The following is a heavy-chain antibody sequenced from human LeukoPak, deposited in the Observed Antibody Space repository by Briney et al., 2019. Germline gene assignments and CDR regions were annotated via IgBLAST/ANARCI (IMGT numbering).Heavy chain of an antibody. CDR3: ARRIVLWAPFAY. J-gene: IGHJ4*02. Sequence: GGSLRLSCAASGFTVSSNYMSWVRQAPGKGLEWVSVIYSGGSTYYADSVKGRFTISRDNSKNTLYLQMNSLRAEDTAVYYCARRIVLWAPFAYWGQGTLVTVSS. CDR2: IYSGGST. D-gene: IGHD2/OR15-2a*01. V-gene: IGHV3-66*04. CDR1: GFTVSSNY.